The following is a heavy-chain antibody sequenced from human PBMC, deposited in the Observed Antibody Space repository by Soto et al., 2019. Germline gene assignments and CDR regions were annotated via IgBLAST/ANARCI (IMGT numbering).Heavy chain of an antibody. CDR2: IVPIYRTA. D-gene: IGHD3-3*01. CDR3: AHRKIFGVVNPHWFDP. CDR1: GGTFSSYR. V-gene: IGHV1-69*13. J-gene: IGHJ5*02. Sequence: SVKVSFKASGGTFSSYRINWVRQAPGQGLEWVGGIVPIYRTADYAQKFQGRVTITADESARTAYMELRSLKSQDTAVYYCAHRKIFGVVNPHWFDPWGQGTLVTVSS.